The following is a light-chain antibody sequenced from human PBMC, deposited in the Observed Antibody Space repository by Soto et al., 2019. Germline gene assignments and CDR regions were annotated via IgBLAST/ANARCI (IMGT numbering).Light chain of an antibody. V-gene: IGKV3D-15*01. CDR2: YIS. CDR1: QSAGNF. Sequence: EIMMTQSPATLSVSPGETASLSCGASQSAGNFLAWYQQKPGQAPRLLIYYISTRATGIPARFSGSGSGTEFTLTINSLQSEDSAVYYCQQHNQWPITFGQGTDWRL. J-gene: IGKJ5*01. CDR3: QQHNQWPIT.